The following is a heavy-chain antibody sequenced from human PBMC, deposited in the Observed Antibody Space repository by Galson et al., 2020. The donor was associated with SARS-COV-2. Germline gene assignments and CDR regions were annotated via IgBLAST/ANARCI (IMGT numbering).Heavy chain of an antibody. V-gene: IGHV3-74*01. D-gene: IGHD6-19*01. Sequence: TGGSLRLSCAASGFTFSSSWMHWVRQAPGKGLVWVSRINSDGSSTSYADSVKGRFTISRDNAKNTLYLQMNSLRAEDTAVYYCARVGTRSGWKYYVDSWGQGTLVTVSS. J-gene: IGHJ4*02. CDR3: ARVGTRSGWKYYVDS. CDR1: GFTFSSSW. CDR2: INSDGSST.